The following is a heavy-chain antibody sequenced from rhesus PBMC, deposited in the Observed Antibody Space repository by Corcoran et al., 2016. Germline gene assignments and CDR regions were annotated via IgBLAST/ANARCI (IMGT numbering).Heavy chain of an antibody. CDR1: GGSISDDYY. J-gene: IGHJ5-1*01. CDR2: IYGSGGGT. V-gene: IGHV4-106*01. Sequence: QVQLQESGPGLVKPSETLSLTCAVSGGSISDDYYWSWIRQPPGKGLEWIGYIYGSGGGTNYNPSLKNRVTISIDTAVDQFSRKLSSVAAAGTAVYYCARDGGLYCSGIYCYSNNRFDVWGPGVLVTISS. CDR3: ARDGGLYCSGIYCYSNNRFDV. D-gene: IGHD2-27*01.